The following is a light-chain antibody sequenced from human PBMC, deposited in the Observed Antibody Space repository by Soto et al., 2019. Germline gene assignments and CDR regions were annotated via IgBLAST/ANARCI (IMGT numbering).Light chain of an antibody. Sequence: QPVLTQSSSASASLGSSVKLTCTLSSGHSSYIIAWHQQQPGKAPRYLMKLEGSGSYNKGSGVPDRFSGSSSGADRYLTISNLQSEDEDDYYCETWDSNTHEVFGGGTKLTVL. J-gene: IGLJ2*01. V-gene: IGLV4-60*03. CDR1: SGHSSYI. CDR2: LEGSGSY. CDR3: ETWDSNTHEV.